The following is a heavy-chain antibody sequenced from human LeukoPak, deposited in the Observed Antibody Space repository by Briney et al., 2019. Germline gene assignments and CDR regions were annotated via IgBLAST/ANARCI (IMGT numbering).Heavy chain of an antibody. Sequence: GSSVKVSCKASGGTFSSYAISWVRQAPGQGPEWMGRIIPIFGTANYAQKFQGRVTITTDESTSTAYMELSSLRSEDTAVYYCAREAPLNIAAAGTISAYYYYYMDVWGKGTTVTVSS. V-gene: IGHV1-69*05. CDR3: AREAPLNIAAAGTISAYYYYYMDV. CDR2: IIPIFGTA. J-gene: IGHJ6*03. D-gene: IGHD6-13*01. CDR1: GGTFSSYA.